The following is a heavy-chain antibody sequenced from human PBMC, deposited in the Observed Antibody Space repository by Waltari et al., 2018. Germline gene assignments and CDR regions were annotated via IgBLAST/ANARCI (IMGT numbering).Heavy chain of an antibody. V-gene: IGHV3-23*04. J-gene: IGHJ4*02. CDR2: INYSGGTT. CDR1: GFTFTTYA. D-gene: IGHD3-3*01. CDR3: AKEHEGYYDFWTGYPSDF. Sequence: EVQLVESGGGLVQPGGSLRLSCAASGFTFTTYAMSWIRQAPGKGLEWVSAINYSGGTTYYADSVMGRFTISRDNSKNTLYLQMNSLRAEDTVIYYCAKEHEGYYDFWTGYPSDFWGQGTLVTVSS.